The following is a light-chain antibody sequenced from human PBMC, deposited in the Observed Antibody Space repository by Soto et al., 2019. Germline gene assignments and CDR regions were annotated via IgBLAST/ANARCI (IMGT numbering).Light chain of an antibody. CDR2: DNS. CDR1: SSNIGAGFD. V-gene: IGLV1-40*01. Sequence: QAVVTQPPSVSGAPGQRVTISCTGNSSNIGAGFDVHWYQQLPGTAPKLLIYDNSNRPSGVPDRFSGSKSGTSASLAITVLQAEDGTDYYCQSYDSRLSAVVFGGGTKLTVL. J-gene: IGLJ2*01. CDR3: QSYDSRLSAVV.